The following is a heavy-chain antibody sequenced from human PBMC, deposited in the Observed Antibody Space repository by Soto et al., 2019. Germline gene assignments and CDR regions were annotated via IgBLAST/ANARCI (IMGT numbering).Heavy chain of an antibody. CDR2: IRGSADSA. CDR3: AKHLWFGESDFDP. V-gene: IGHV3-23*01. Sequence: GGSLRLSCAASGFTFSSYGMSWVRQAPRKGLEWVSTIRGSADSANYADSVKGRFTISRDNSKNMLYLQMNSLRADDTAVYYCAKHLWFGESDFDPWGQGTLVTVSS. J-gene: IGHJ5*02. D-gene: IGHD3-10*01. CDR1: GFTFSSYG.